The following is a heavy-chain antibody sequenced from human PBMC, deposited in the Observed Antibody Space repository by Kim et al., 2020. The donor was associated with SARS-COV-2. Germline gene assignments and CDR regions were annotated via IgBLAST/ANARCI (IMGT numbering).Heavy chain of an antibody. Sequence: GGSLRLSCAASGFTFSSYSMNWVRQAPGKGLEWVSSISSSSYILYADSVEKRFIISSDNTNNYPYLLMNNLRAEDTTAYYCARDLLAVAGPIYYYYGMVV. D-gene: IGHD6-19*01. J-gene: IGHJ6*01. CDR1: GFTFSSYS. V-gene: IGHV3-21*01. CDR3: ARDLLAVAGPIYYYYGMVV. CDR2: ISSSSYI.